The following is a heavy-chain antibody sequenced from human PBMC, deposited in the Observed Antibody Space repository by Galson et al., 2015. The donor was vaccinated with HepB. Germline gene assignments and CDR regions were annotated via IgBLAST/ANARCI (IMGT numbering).Heavy chain of an antibody. CDR2: ISWDGGST. D-gene: IGHD6-25*01. CDR3: AKDGAARGSDY. Sequence: SLRLSCAASGFTFDDYAMHWVCQAPGKGLEWVSLISWDGGSTYYADSVKGRFTISRDNGKNSLYLQMNSLRAEDTALYYCAKDGAARGSDYWGQGTLVTVSS. J-gene: IGHJ4*02. V-gene: IGHV3-43D*04. CDR1: GFTFDDYA.